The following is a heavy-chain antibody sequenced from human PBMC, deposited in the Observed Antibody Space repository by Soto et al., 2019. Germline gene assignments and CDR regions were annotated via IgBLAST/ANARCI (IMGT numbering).Heavy chain of an antibody. CDR3: AVGAAAGRFGLDY. D-gene: IGHD6-13*01. J-gene: IGHJ4*02. V-gene: IGHV4-4*02. Sequence: KPSETLSLTCAVSGGSISSSSWWSWVRQPPGKGLEWIGEIYHSGSTNYNPSLKSRVTISVDKSKNQFSLKLSSVTAADTAVYYCAVGAAAGRFGLDYWGQGTLVTVSS. CDR2: IYHSGST. CDR1: GGSISSSSW.